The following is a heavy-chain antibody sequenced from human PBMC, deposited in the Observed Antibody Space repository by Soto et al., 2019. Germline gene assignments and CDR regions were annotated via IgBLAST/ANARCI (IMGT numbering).Heavy chain of an antibody. J-gene: IGHJ1*01. CDR1: GYTFTSYA. Sequence: ASVKVSCKASGYTFTSYAMHWVRQAPGQRLEWMGWINAGNGNTKYSQKFQGRVTITRDTSASTAYMGLSSLRSEDTAVYYCARDELIAGAGEKGYFQHWGQGTLVTVSS. CDR2: INAGNGNT. V-gene: IGHV1-3*01. CDR3: ARDELIAGAGEKGYFQH. D-gene: IGHD6-19*01.